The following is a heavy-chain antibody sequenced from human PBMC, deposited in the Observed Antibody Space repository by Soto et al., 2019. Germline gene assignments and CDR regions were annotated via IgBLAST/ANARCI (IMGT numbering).Heavy chain of an antibody. J-gene: IGHJ4*02. CDR2: FDPEDGET. CDR3: ATGDVLRYFDWLLY. Sequence: ASVKVSCKVSGYTLTELSMHWVRQAPGKGLEWMGGFDPEDGETIYAQKFQGRVTMTEDTSTDTAYMELSSLRSEGTAVYYCATGDVLRYFDWLLYWGQGTLVTVS. D-gene: IGHD3-9*01. V-gene: IGHV1-24*01. CDR1: GYTLTELS.